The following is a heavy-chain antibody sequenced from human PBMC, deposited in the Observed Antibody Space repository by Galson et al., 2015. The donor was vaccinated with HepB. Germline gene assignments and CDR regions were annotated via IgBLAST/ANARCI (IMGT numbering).Heavy chain of an antibody. Sequence: SLRLSCAASGFTFSNYDIHWVRQAPGKGLEWVAVISYDGSNKYYADSVKGRFTISRDNSKNTLYLQMNSLRAEDTAVYYCAKDRYDSSDYYRSAWGQGTLVTVSS. CDR2: ISYDGSNK. CDR3: AKDRYDSSDYYRSA. J-gene: IGHJ4*02. D-gene: IGHD3-22*01. CDR1: GFTFSNYD. V-gene: IGHV3-30*18.